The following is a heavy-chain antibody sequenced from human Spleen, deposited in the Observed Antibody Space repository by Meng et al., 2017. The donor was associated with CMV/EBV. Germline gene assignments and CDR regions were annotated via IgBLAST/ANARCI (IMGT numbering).Heavy chain of an antibody. Sequence: SCAASGFTFSDYYMSWIRQAPGKGLEWVSYISSSGSSIYYANSLKGRFTISRDNAKNSLYLQMNSLRAEDTAVYYCARVIFGVVTFDYWGQGTLVTVSS. D-gene: IGHD3-3*01. V-gene: IGHV3-11*01. CDR1: GFTFSDYY. J-gene: IGHJ4*02. CDR2: ISSSGSSI. CDR3: ARVIFGVVTFDY.